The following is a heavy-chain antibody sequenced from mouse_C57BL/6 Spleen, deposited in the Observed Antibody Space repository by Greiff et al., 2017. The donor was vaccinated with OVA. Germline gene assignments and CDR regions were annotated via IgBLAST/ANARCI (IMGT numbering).Heavy chain of an antibody. CDR2: IYPRSGNT. Sequence: VKLMESGAELARPGASVKLSCKASGYTFTSYGISWVKQSTGQGLEWIGEIYPRSGNTYYNEKFKGKATLTADKSSSTAYMELRSLTSEDSAVYFCAREDEDYAMDYWGQGTSVTVSS. V-gene: IGHV1-81*01. CDR1: GYTFTSYG. CDR3: AREDEDYAMDY. J-gene: IGHJ4*01.